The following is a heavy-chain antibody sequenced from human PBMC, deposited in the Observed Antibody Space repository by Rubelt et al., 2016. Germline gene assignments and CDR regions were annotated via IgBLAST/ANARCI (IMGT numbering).Heavy chain of an antibody. CDR2: IIPILGIA. V-gene: IGHV1-69*04. CDR1: GGTFSSYA. D-gene: IGHD6-6*01. J-gene: IGHJ6*02. CDR3: ASSLPNLFGIAARDYYCYYGMDV. Sequence: QVQLVQSGAEVKKPGSSVKVSCKASGGTFSSYAISWVRQAPGQGLEWMGRIIPILGIANYAQKFQGRVTITADKSTSTADMEPTSLRSEDTAVYYCASSLPNLFGIAARDYYCYYGMDVWGQGTTVTVSS.